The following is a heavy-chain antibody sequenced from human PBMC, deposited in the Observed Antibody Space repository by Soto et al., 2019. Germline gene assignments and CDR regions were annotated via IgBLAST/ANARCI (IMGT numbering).Heavy chain of an antibody. CDR2: IRFDGSNI. CDR1: GVIFSGYV. CDR3: ARDGMGDTAFFGYFDY. Sequence: QLHLVESGGGVVQPGRSLRLSCAASGVIFSGYVMHWVRQAPGKGLEWVAVIRFDGSNIYYADSVKGRFTISRDNSKNTLYLQMDSLRADDTAVYYCARDGMGDTAFFGYFDYWGQGALVTVST. V-gene: IGHV3-33*01. J-gene: IGHJ4*02. D-gene: IGHD1-26*01.